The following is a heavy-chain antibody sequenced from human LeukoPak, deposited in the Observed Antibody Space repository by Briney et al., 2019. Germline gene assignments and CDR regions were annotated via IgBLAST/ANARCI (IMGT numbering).Heavy chain of an antibody. J-gene: IGHJ4*02. CDR2: IWYDGSNK. D-gene: IGHD3-9*01. V-gene: IGHV3-33*01. CDR3: ARGVDYDILTGRGYFDY. Sequence: GGSLRFCCAASVFTCSCYGMHCVRQAPGKGLEWVAVIWYDGSNKYYADSVKGRFTISKDNSKNTLYLQMNSLRAEDTAVYYCARGVDYDILTGRGYFDYWGQGTLVTVSS. CDR1: VFTCSCYG.